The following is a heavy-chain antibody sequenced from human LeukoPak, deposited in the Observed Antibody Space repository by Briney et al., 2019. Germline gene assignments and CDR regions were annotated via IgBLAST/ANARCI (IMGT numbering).Heavy chain of an antibody. J-gene: IGHJ4*02. CDR3: ARAKQWLDPYYFDY. CDR2: IYYSGST. D-gene: IGHD6-19*01. V-gene: IGHV4-59*01. Sequence: SETLSLTCTVSGGSISSYYWSWIRQPPGKGLEWIGYIYYSGSTNYNPSLKSRVTISVDTSKNQFSLKLSSVTAADTAVYYCARAKQWLDPYYFDYWGQGTLVTVSS. CDR1: GGSISSYY.